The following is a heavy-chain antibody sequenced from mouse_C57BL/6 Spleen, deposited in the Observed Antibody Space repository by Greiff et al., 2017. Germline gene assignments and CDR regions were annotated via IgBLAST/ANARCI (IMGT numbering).Heavy chain of an antibody. CDR2: IDPSDSET. V-gene: IGHV1-52*01. J-gene: IGHJ2*01. Sequence: QVQLQQPGAELVRPGSSVKLSCKASGYTFTSYWLHWVKQRPIQGLEWIGNIDPSDSETHYNQKFKDKATLTVDKSSSTAYMQLSSLTSEDSAVYYCARWYGNYAFDYWGQGTTLTVSS. CDR1: GYTFTSYW. D-gene: IGHD2-10*02. CDR3: ARWYGNYAFDY.